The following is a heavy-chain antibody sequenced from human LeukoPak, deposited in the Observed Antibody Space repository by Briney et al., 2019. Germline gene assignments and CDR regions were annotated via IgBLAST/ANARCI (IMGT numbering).Heavy chain of an antibody. D-gene: IGHD6-25*01. CDR2: INHSGST. J-gene: IGHJ4*02. CDR1: GGSFSGYY. CDR3: ARGAKRLALYY. Sequence: PSETLSLTCAVYGGSFSGYYWSWIRQPPGKGLEWIGEINHSGSTNYNPSLKSRVTISVDTSKNQFSLKLSSVTAADTAVYYCARGAKRLALYYWGQGTLVTVSS. V-gene: IGHV4-34*01.